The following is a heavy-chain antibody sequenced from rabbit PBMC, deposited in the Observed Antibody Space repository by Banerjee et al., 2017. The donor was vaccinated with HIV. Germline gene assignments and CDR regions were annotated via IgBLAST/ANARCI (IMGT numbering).Heavy chain of an antibody. CDR1: GFSLSNNYV. D-gene: IGHD6-1*01. J-gene: IGHJ4*01. V-gene: IGHV1S47*01. CDR2: IYTGSGST. Sequence: QEQLEESGGGLFQPGGSLALTCKASGFSLSNNYVMCWVRQAPGKGLEWIGCIYTGSGSTYYASWAKGRFTITRSTSLNTVTLQMTSLTAADTATYFCAKSSYTYGITGYWDLWGPCTLVTVS. CDR3: AKSSYTYGITGYWDL.